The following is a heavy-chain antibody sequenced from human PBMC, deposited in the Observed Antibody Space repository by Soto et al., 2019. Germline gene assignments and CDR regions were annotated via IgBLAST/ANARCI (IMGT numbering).Heavy chain of an antibody. J-gene: IGHJ4*02. V-gene: IGHV3-21*04. CDR2: ISVSGNNT. CDR3: ARGWQDYDWVYDF. Sequence: EVQLEESGGGLVKPGGSLRLVCAATGFFFKNFSMSWVRQAPGKGLEWVASISVSGNNTYYPVSLRGRVIISRDNAKNLVDLHLPTLRPEDTAIYYCARGWQDYDWVYDFWGQGTLVTVSS. D-gene: IGHD3-9*01. CDR1: GFFFKNFS.